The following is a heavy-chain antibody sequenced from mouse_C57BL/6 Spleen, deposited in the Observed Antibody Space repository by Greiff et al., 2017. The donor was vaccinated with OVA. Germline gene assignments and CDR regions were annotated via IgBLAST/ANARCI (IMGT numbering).Heavy chain of an antibody. D-gene: IGHD2-5*01. CDR3: ATYYSNYGAY. Sequence: QVQLQQPGAELVRPGSSVKLSCKASGYTFTSYWMDWVKQRPGQGLEWIGNIYPSDSETHYNQKFKDKATLTVDKSSSTAYMQLSSLTSEDSAVYYCATYYSNYGAYWGKGTLVTVSA. CDR2: IYPSDSET. J-gene: IGHJ3*01. V-gene: IGHV1-61*01. CDR1: GYTFTSYW.